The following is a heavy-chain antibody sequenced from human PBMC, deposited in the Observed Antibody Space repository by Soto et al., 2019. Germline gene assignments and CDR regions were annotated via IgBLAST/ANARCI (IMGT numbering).Heavy chain of an antibody. CDR3: ARSFCTDTSCSIFDS. D-gene: IGHD2-2*01. V-gene: IGHV4-34*01. Sequence: SETLSLTCGAYVGPLSEYSWNWIRQSPGKGLEWMGQLKNSGSAYYNPSLRSRVAISADTSKNQFSLKLTSVTTADTAVYFCARSFCTDTSCSIFDSWGLGTLVTVSS. J-gene: IGHJ4*01. CDR1: VGPLSEYS. CDR2: LKNSGSA.